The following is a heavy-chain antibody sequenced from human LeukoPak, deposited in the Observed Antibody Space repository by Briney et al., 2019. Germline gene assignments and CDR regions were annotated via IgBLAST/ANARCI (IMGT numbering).Heavy chain of an antibody. Sequence: SETLSLTCTVSSGSISSYYWSWIRQPPGKGLEWIGYIYYSGSTNYNPSLKSRVTISVDTSKNQFSLKLSSVTAADTAVYYCARVRTDWFGEIDYWGQGTLVTVSS. J-gene: IGHJ4*02. CDR1: SGSISSYY. CDR2: IYYSGST. CDR3: ARVRTDWFGEIDY. D-gene: IGHD3-10*01. V-gene: IGHV4-59*01.